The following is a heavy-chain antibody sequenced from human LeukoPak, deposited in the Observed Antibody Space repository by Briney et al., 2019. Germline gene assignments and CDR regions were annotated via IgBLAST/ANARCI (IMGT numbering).Heavy chain of an antibody. D-gene: IGHD1-26*01. CDR2: TYYRSKWYN. CDR3: ARASEGYSGSYWGRYYFDY. V-gene: IGHV6-1*01. CDR1: GDSVSSNSAA. Sequence: SQTLSLTFAISGDSVSSNSAAWNWLRQSPSRGLEWLGRTYYRSKWYNDYAVSVKSRITINPDTSKNQFSLQLNSVTPEDTAVYYCARASEGYSGSYWGRYYFDYWGQGTLVTVSS. J-gene: IGHJ4*02.